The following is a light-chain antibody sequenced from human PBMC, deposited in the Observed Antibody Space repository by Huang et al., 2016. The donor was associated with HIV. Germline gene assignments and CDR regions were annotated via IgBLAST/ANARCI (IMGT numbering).Light chain of an antibody. CDR2: EAS. CDR3: QQYDSLPFT. CDR1: QGIDKY. Sequence: DIQMTQSPSSLSASVGDRVTITCQASQGIDKYLNWYQQKPGKAPTLLIFEASNLEKGVPSRCSGSGSGTDFTFTISSLQPEDIAFYYCQQYDSLPFTFGPGTRVGFK. V-gene: IGKV1-33*01. J-gene: IGKJ3*01.